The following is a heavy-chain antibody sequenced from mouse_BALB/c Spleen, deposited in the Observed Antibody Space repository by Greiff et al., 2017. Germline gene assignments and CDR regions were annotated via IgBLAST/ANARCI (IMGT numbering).Heavy chain of an antibody. CDR3: ARGYFDY. Sequence: EVNLVESGGGLVKPGGSLKLSCAASGFTFSSYAMSWVRQTPEKRLEWVATISSGGSYTYYPDSVKGRFTISRDNAKNTLYLQMSSLRSEDTAMYYCARGYFDYWGQGTTLTVSS. CDR1: GFTFSSYA. J-gene: IGHJ2*01. V-gene: IGHV5-9-3*01. CDR2: ISSGGSYT.